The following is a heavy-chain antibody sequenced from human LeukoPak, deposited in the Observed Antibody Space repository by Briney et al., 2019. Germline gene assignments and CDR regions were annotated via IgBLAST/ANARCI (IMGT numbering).Heavy chain of an antibody. Sequence: GGSLRLSCAASGFTFSSYAMSWVRQAPGKGLEWVSAISGSGGSTYYADSVKGRFTISRDNSKNTLYLQMNSLRAEDTAVYYCAKDLDFWSGRREFDYWGQGTLVTVSS. J-gene: IGHJ4*02. CDR3: AKDLDFWSGRREFDY. D-gene: IGHD3-3*01. CDR2: ISGSGGST. V-gene: IGHV3-23*01. CDR1: GFTFSSYA.